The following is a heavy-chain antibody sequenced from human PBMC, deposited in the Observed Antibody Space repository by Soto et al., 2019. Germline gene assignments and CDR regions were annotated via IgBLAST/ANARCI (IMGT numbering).Heavy chain of an antibody. CDR2: IYYSGST. J-gene: IGHJ5*02. Sequence: NPSETLSLTCTVSGGSISSYYWSWIRQPPGKGLEWIGYIYYSGSTNYNPSLKSRVTISVDTSKNQFSLKLSSVTAADTAVYYCARHASYSSSWPPRPFDPWGQGTLVTVSS. D-gene: IGHD6-13*01. CDR3: ARHASYSSSWPPRPFDP. V-gene: IGHV4-59*08. CDR1: GGSISSYY.